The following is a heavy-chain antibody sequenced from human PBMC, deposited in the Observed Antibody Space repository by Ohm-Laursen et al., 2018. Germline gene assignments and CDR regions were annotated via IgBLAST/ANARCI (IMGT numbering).Heavy chain of an antibody. CDR1: GFPFYSSC. D-gene: IGHD5-24*01. V-gene: IGHV3-23*01. J-gene: IGHJ5*02. CDR3: ARVSRGTLQSP. CDR2: ISGSGGST. Sequence: SLRLSCAASGFPFYSSCMTWVRQAPGKVLAWVSAISGSGGSTYYADSVKGRFTISRDNSKNTLYLQMNRLSAEDTAVYYCARVSRGTLQSPWGQGTLVTVSS.